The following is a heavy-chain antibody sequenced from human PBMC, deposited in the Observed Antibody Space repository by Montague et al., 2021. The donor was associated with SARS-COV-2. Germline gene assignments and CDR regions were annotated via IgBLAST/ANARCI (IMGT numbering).Heavy chain of an antibody. CDR1: GFTFSNYD. Sequence: SLRLSCAASGFTFSNYDVNWVRQAPGKGPEWISYISTSAYTTSYAGSVKGRFTISRDNGKNSLYLQMNSLRVEDTAVYYFTRDYRSIVGDGLDIWGQGTKVTVSS. CDR2: ISTSAYTT. J-gene: IGHJ3*02. D-gene: IGHD3-16*02. V-gene: IGHV3-48*03. CDR3: TRDYRSIVGDGLDI.